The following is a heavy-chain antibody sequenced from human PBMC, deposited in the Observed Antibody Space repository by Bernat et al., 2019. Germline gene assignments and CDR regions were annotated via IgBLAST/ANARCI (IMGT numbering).Heavy chain of an antibody. J-gene: IGHJ6*02. Sequence: EVQLVESGGGLVQPGGSLRLSCAASGFTFSSYAMSWVRQAPGKGLEWVSALSGSGGSTYYADSVKGRFTISRDNSKNTLYLQMNSLRAEDTAVYYCAYRGYCSSTSCPYYYYGMDVWGQGTTVTVSS. V-gene: IGHV3-23*04. CDR3: AYRGYCSSTSCPYYYYGMDV. CDR2: LSGSGGST. CDR1: GFTFSSYA. D-gene: IGHD2-2*01.